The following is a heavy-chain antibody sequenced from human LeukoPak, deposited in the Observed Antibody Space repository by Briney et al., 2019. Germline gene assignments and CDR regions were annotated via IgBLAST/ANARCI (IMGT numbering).Heavy chain of an antibody. V-gene: IGHV1-69*05. J-gene: IGHJ4*02. D-gene: IGHD5-12*01. CDR1: GGTFSNNA. CDR2: IIPRFTP. Sequence: LEASVKVSCKASGGTFSNNAISWVRQAPGQGLEWMGGIIPRFTPNYAQHFQGRVTITTDEATTTAYLELSNLRSDDTAVYYCAGLGYSGYGPRSWFDDWGQGTLITVST. CDR3: AGLGYSGYGPRSWFDD.